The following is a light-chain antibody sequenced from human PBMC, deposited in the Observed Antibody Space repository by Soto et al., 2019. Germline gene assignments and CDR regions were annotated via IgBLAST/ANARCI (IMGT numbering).Light chain of an antibody. Sequence: EVVLTQSPGNLSLSPGERATLSCRASQSVTNSYVAWYQQQLGQAPRLLIYGASIRATGIPDRFSGSGSGTDFTPTISGLEPEDSAVFYCQQYASSPTFGQGTKVDIK. CDR1: QSVTNSY. CDR3: QQYASSPT. CDR2: GAS. J-gene: IGKJ1*01. V-gene: IGKV3-20*01.